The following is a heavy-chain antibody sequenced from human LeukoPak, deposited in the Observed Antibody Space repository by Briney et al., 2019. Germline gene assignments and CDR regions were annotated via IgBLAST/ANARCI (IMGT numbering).Heavy chain of an antibody. J-gene: IGHJ6*03. CDR1: GGSISSYY. V-gene: IGHV4-59*01. Sequence: SETLSLTCTVSGGSISSYYWSWIRQPPGKGLEWIGYIYYSGSTNYNPSLKSRVTISVDTSKNQFSLKLSSVTAADTAVYYCAGPSGRYYYYYMDVWGKGTTVTASS. CDR3: AGPSGRYYYYYMDV. CDR2: IYYSGST.